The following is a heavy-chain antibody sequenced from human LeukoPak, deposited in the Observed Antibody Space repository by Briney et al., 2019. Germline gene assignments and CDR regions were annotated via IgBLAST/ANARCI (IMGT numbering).Heavy chain of an antibody. CDR1: GFTFSSHA. V-gene: IGHV3-23*01. CDR3: ARGSTGTVTSIVY. D-gene: IGHD4-17*01. Sequence: SGGSLRPSCVVSGFTFSSHAMSWVRQAPGKGLEWVSVISGSGASIDYADSVKGRFTLSRNNSENSVFLQMDSLRAEDTAVYYCARGSTGTVTSIVYWGQGTLVAVPS. CDR2: ISGSGASI. J-gene: IGHJ4*02.